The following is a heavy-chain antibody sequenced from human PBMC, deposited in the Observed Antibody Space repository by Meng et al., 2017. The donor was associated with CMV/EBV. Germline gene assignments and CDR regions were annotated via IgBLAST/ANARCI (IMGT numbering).Heavy chain of an antibody. Sequence: GSLKISCAASGFTFSSYSMNWVRQAPGKGLEWVSSISSSSSYIYYADSVKGRFTISRDNAKNSLYLQMNSLRAEDTAVYYCARGYSSGWSYYFDYWGQGTLVTVSS. J-gene: IGHJ4*02. CDR3: ARGYSSGWSYYFDY. V-gene: IGHV3-21*01. CDR2: ISSSSSYI. D-gene: IGHD6-19*01. CDR1: GFTFSSYS.